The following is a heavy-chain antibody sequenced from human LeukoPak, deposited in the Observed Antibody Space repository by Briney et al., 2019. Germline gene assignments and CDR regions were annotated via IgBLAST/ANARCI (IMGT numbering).Heavy chain of an antibody. CDR3: ARHPATYYYDSSGYGDAFDI. CDR2: IYPGDSDT. V-gene: IGHV5-51*01. J-gene: IGHJ3*02. CDR1: GYSFTSYW. Sequence: KSGESLKISCKGSGYSFTSYWIGWVRQLPGKGLEWMGIIYPGDSDTRYSPSFQGQVTISADKSISTAYLQWSSLKASDTATYYCARHPATYYYDSSGYGDAFDIWGQGTMVTVSS. D-gene: IGHD3-22*01.